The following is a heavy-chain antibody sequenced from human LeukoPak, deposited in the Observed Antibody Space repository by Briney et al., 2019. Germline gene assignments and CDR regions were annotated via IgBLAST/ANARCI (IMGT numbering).Heavy chain of an antibody. CDR1: GGSISTYY. CDR2: IYYSGST. Sequence: SETLSLTCTVSGGSISTYYWSCTRQPPGKGLEWIGYIYYSGSTNYNPSLKSRVTISVDTSKNQFSLKLSYVTAADTAVYYCARGAYFYGSGINWFDPWGQGTLVTVSS. J-gene: IGHJ5*02. V-gene: IGHV4-59*08. CDR3: ARGAYFYGSGINWFDP. D-gene: IGHD3-10*01.